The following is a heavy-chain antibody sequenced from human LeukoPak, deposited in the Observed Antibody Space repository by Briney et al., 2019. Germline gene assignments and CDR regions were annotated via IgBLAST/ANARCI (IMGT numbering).Heavy chain of an antibody. Sequence: PGGSLRLSCAASGFTFSNYMMHWVRQAPGKGLEWVSAISGSGGSTYYADSVKGRFTISRDNSKNTLYLQMNSLRAEDTAVYYCAKVDSSGYYPGGDAFDIWGQGTMVTVSS. J-gene: IGHJ3*02. CDR3: AKVDSSGYYPGGDAFDI. CDR1: GFTFSNYM. CDR2: ISGSGGST. V-gene: IGHV3-23*01. D-gene: IGHD3-22*01.